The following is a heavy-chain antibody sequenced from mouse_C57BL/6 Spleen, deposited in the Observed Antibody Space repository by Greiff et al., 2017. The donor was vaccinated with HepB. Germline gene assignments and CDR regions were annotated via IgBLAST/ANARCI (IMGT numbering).Heavy chain of an antibody. D-gene: IGHD2-3*01. CDR1: GYTFTDYN. CDR2: INPNNGGT. Sequence: EVQLQQSGPELVKPGASVKIPCKASGYTFTDYNMDWVKQSHGKSLEWIGDINPNNGGTIYNQKFKGKATLTVDKSSSTAYMELRSLTSEDTAVYYCARLFYDGYAWFAYWGQGTLVTVSA. CDR3: ARLFYDGYAWFAY. V-gene: IGHV1-18*01. J-gene: IGHJ3*01.